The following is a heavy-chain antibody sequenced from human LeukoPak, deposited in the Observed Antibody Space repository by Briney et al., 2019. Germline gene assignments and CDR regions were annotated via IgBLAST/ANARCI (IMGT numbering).Heavy chain of an antibody. J-gene: IGHJ5*02. D-gene: IGHD2-15*01. CDR1: GFTFSSYS. Sequence: GGSLRLSCAASGFTFSSYSMNWVRQAPGKGLEWVSYINSSSSTIYYADSVKGRFTISRDNAKNSLYLQMNSLRAEDTAVYYCARSKRDIANSWFDPWGQGTLVTVSS. CDR2: INSSSSTI. V-gene: IGHV3-48*01. CDR3: ARSKRDIANSWFDP.